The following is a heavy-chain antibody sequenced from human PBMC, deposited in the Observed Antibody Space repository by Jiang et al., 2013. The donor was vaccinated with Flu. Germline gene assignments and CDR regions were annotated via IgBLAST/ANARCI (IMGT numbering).Heavy chain of an antibody. V-gene: IGHV3-64D*06. D-gene: IGHD3-22*01. CDR3: VKSSSSSGYSPFDN. Sequence: VQLLESGGGLVQPGGSLRLSCSASGFTFSSYGIHWVRQAPGKGLEYVSGISSNGDSTYYTDSVKGRFTISRDNSENTLYLQMSSLRPEDTAVYYCVKSSSSSGYSPFDNWGQGTPVTVSS. J-gene: IGHJ4*02. CDR1: GFTFSSYG. CDR2: ISSNGDST.